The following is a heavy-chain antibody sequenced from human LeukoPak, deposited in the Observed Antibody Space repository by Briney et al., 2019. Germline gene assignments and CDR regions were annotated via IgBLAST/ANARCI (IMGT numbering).Heavy chain of an antibody. V-gene: IGHV4-39*01. Sequence: SETLSLTCTVSGGSISSSSYYWGWIRQPPGKGLEWIGSIYYSGSTYYNPSLKSRVTISVDTSKNQFSLKLSSVTAADTAVYYCARVTSRLGVCDYWGQGTLVTVSS. D-gene: IGHD2-8*01. CDR2: IYYSGST. CDR1: GGSISSSSYY. CDR3: ARVTSRLGVCDY. J-gene: IGHJ4*02.